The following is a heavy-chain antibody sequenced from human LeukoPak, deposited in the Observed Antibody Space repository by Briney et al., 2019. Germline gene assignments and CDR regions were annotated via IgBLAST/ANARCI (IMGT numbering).Heavy chain of an antibody. Sequence: PSETLSLTCAVYGGSFSGYYWSWIRQPPGKGLEWIGRIYTSGSTNYNPSLKSRVTISVDTSKNQFSLKLSSVTAADTAVYYCASIYYYDSAPIDPWGQGTLVTVSS. CDR2: IYTSGST. D-gene: IGHD3-22*01. CDR3: ASIYYYDSAPIDP. V-gene: IGHV4-59*10. CDR1: GGSFSGYY. J-gene: IGHJ5*02.